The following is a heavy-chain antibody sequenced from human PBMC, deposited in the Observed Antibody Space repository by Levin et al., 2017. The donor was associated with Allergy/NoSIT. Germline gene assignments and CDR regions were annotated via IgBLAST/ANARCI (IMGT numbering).Heavy chain of an antibody. V-gene: IGHV4-59*01. CDR3: AREIGQLGWVDP. Sequence: PSETLSLTCTVSGGSISSYYWSWIRQPPGKGLEYIGFIYFSGTTNYSPSLKSRVTMSVDTYKNEFFLKLTSVTAGDPAVYYCAREIGQLGWVDPWGQGTLVTVSS. CDR1: GGSISSYY. J-gene: IGHJ5*02. D-gene: IGHD6-6*01. CDR2: IYFSGTT.